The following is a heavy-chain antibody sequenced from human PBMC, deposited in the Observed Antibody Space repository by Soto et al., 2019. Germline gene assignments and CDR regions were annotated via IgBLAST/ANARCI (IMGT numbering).Heavy chain of an antibody. CDR2: IKGDGSET. J-gene: IGHJ4*02. CDR1: GFTFSSYW. CDR3: LRGNSGFGNFDY. Sequence: PGGSLRLSCAASGFTFSSYWMHWVRQAPGKGLGWVSRIKGDGSETNYADSVKGRFTISRDNAKNTPYLQLNSLRAEDTAVYYCLRGNSGFGNFDYWGQGTRVTVSS. V-gene: IGHV3-74*01. D-gene: IGHD5-12*01.